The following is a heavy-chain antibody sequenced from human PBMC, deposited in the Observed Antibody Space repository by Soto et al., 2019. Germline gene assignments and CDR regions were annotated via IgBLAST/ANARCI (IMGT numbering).Heavy chain of an antibody. D-gene: IGHD1-26*01. CDR1: GGSISSYY. CDR3: ARGEPEPYYYYYGMDV. V-gene: IGHV4-4*07. CDR2: IYTSGST. Sequence: SETLSLTCTVSGGSISSYYCSWIRQPAGKGLEWIGRIYTSGSTNYNPSLKSRVTMSVDTSKNQFSLKLSSVTAADTAVYYCARGEPEPYYYYYGMDVWGQGATVTVSS. J-gene: IGHJ6*02.